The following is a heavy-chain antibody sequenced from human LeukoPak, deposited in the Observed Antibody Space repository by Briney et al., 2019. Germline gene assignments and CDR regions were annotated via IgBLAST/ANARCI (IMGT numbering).Heavy chain of an antibody. CDR1: GASISTSTYY. J-gene: IGHJ6*03. CDR3: ARQVSDYYYHYMDV. CDR2: IYYSGTT. Sequence: SETLSLXCTVSGASISTSTYYWGWVRQPPAKGLEWIGNIYYSGTTYYNPSLKSRVTVSEDTSRSRFSLMLSSVTAADTAIYFCARQVSDYYYHYMDVWGEGTTVIVSS. V-gene: IGHV4-39*01.